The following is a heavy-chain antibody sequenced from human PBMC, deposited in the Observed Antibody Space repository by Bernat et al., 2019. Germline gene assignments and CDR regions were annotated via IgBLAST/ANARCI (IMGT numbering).Heavy chain of an antibody. D-gene: IGHD3-16*02. J-gene: IGHJ5*02. CDR2: INHSGST. CDR1: GGSFSGYY. V-gene: IGHV4-34*01. Sequence: QVQLQQWGAGLLKPSETLSLTCAVYGGSFSGYYWSWIRQPPGKGLEWIGEINHSGSTNYNPSLKSRVTISVDTSKNQFSLKLSSVTAADTAVYYCARVRDYIWGSYRPRPPWFDPWGQGTLVTVSS. CDR3: ARVRDYIWGSYRPRPPWFDP.